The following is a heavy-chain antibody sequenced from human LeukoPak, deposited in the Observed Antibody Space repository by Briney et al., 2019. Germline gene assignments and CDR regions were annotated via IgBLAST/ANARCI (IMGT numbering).Heavy chain of an antibody. V-gene: IGHV4-4*02. CDR1: GGSISSNNW. CDR2: ISHSGNS. J-gene: IGHJ4*02. CDR3: ARTPAIVGTMQGAQLDY. D-gene: IGHD5-12*01. Sequence: SETLSLTCTVFGGSISSNNWWSWVRQPPGKGLEWIGEISHSGNSNYNPSLKSRVTISVDKSNNESSLKLSSVTAADTAVYYCARTPAIVGTMQGAQLDYWGQGTLVTVSS.